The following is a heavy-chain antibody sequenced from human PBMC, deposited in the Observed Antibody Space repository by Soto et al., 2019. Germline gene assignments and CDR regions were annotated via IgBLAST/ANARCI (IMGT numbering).Heavy chain of an antibody. Sequence: QVQLVESGGGVVQPGRSLRLSCAASGFTFTSYAMDWVRQAPGKGLEWVAVTSFDGSKKYYADSVKGRFTISRDNSKNTVYLQMNSLRAEDTAVYYCAREEGVPGYDYGMDVW. V-gene: IGHV3-30-3*01. CDR1: GFTFTSYA. D-gene: IGHD3-16*01. CDR2: TSFDGSKK. J-gene: IGHJ6*01. CDR3: AREEGVPGYDYGMDV.